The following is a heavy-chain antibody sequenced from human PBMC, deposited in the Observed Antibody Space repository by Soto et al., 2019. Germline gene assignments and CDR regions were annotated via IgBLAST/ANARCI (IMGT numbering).Heavy chain of an antibody. CDR1: GGSISSYY. Sequence: SETLSLTCTVSGGSISSYYWSWIRQPAGKGLEWIERIYTSGSTNYNPSLKSRVTMSVDTSKNQFSLKLSSVTAADTAVYYCARAKRYCSGGSCPYFDYWGQGTLVTVSS. CDR2: IYTSGST. J-gene: IGHJ4*02. D-gene: IGHD2-15*01. V-gene: IGHV4-4*07. CDR3: ARAKRYCSGGSCPYFDY.